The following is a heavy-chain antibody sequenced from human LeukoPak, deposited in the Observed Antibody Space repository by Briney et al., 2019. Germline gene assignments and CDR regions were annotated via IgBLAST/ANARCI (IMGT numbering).Heavy chain of an antibody. Sequence: SETLSLTCSVSGYSISSAYYWGWIRQPPGKGLEWIGSISYSGSTYYNPSLKSRVTISVDTSKNQFSLKLNSVTAADTAIYYCATLAVGATTDSWGQGTLVTVSS. CDR1: GYSISSAYY. V-gene: IGHV4-38-2*01. J-gene: IGHJ4*02. CDR2: ISYSGST. D-gene: IGHD1-26*01. CDR3: ATLAVGATTDS.